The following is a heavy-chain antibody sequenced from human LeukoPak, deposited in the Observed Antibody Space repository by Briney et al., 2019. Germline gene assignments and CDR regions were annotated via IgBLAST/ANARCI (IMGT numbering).Heavy chain of an antibody. CDR2: INHSGST. J-gene: IGHJ3*02. CDR1: GGSFSGYY. Sequence: SETLSLTCAVYGGSFSGYYWSWLRQPPGKGLEWIGEINHSGSTNYNPSLKSRVTISVDTSKNQFSLKLSSVTAADTAVYYCARATVGYGYYKGTPMAFDIWGQGTMVTVSS. D-gene: IGHD3-22*01. V-gene: IGHV4-34*01. CDR3: ARATVGYGYYKGTPMAFDI.